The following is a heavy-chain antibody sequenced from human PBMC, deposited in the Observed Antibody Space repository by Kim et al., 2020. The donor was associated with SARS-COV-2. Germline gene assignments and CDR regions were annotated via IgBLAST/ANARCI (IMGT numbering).Heavy chain of an antibody. CDR2: ISIDNGNT. J-gene: IGHJ4*02. Sequence: ASVKVSCKASGYIFASYGISLVRQAPGQGLEWMGWISIDNGNTNYAQNLRGRVTMTRDTSTSTAYMELRALKSDDTAVYYCARDTGTYGDYWGQGTLVTVSS. V-gene: IGHV1-18*01. D-gene: IGHD1-26*01. CDR1: GYIFASYG. CDR3: ARDTGTYGDY.